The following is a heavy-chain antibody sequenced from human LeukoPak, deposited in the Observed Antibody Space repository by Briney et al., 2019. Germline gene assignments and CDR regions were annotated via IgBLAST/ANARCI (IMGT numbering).Heavy chain of an antibody. CDR1: GFTLSNYW. D-gene: IGHD6-25*01. J-gene: IGHJ4*02. CDR2: IRQDGNEK. CDR3: ARAVSGPRANDY. Sequence: GGSLRLSCGASGFTLSNYWMSWVRQAPGKGLEWVANIRQDGNEKYYVDSVKGRFTISRDNAMNSLYLQMNSLRAEDTAVYYCARAVSGPRANDYWGEGSLVAASS. V-gene: IGHV3-7*04.